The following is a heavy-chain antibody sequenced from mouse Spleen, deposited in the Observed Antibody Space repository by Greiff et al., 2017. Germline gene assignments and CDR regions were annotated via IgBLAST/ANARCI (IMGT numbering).Heavy chain of an antibody. Sequence: VQLKESGAELVRPGASVKLSCTASGFNIKDDYMHWVKQRPEQGLEWIGWIDPENGDTEYASKFQGKATITADTSSNTAYLQLSSLTSEDTAVYYCTTLGYFDVWGAGTTVTVSS. CDR1: GFNIKDDY. CDR2: IDPENGDT. J-gene: IGHJ1*01. V-gene: IGHV14-4*01. CDR3: TTLGYFDV.